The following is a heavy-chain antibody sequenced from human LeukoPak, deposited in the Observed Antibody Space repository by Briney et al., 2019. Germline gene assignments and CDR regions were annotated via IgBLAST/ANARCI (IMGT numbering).Heavy chain of an antibody. V-gene: IGHV1-8*01. D-gene: IGHD2-15*01. CDR3: AGGRAAAD. J-gene: IGHJ4*02. CDR1: VYTYTYND. CDR2: INPGTGHT. Sequence: WASVKVFCKASVYTYTYNDVNWVPHATGQGLEWMRCINPGTGHTVYAPSFQGRLAMTADTSINTAYMELSGLTSAVSAVDSCAGGRAAADWGQGTLVTVSS.